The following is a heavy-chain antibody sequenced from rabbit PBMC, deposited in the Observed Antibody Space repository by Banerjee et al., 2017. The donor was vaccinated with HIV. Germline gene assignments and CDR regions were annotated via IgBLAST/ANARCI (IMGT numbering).Heavy chain of an antibody. V-gene: IGHV1S45*01. D-gene: IGHD4-2*01. CDR2: ISTSSGTT. CDR1: GFSFSSFW. CDR3: ARDPSYVGDGFYLDL. Sequence: QQQLVESGGDLVKPEGSLTLTCTASGFSFSSFWICWVRQAPGKGLGWIACISTSSGTTYCANWAKCRFTISKTSSTTVTLQLNSLTAADTATYFCARDPSYVGDGFYLDLWGPGTLVTVS. J-gene: IGHJ6*01.